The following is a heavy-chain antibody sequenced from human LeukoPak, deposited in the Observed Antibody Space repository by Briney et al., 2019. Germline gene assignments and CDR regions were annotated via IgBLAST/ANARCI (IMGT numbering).Heavy chain of an antibody. Sequence: GRSLRLSCAASGFTFSSYGMHWVRQAPGKGLEWVAVIWYDGSNKYYADSVKGRFTISRDNSKNTLFLQMNSLGAEDTAVYYCARAVGPYDYWGQGTLVTVSS. V-gene: IGHV3-33*01. CDR2: IWYDGSNK. J-gene: IGHJ4*02. CDR1: GFTFSSYG. D-gene: IGHD3-10*01. CDR3: ARAVGPYDY.